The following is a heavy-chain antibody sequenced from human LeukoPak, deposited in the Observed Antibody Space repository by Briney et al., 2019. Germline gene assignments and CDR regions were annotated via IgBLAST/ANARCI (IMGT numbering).Heavy chain of an antibody. D-gene: IGHD6-19*01. Sequence: GGSLRLSCAASGFTFSSYAMHWVRQAPGKGLEWVAVISYDGSNKYYADSVKGRFTISRDNSKNTLYLQMNSLRAEDTAVYYCARYYSHTSAWSEGGLDQWGQGTLVTVSS. CDR3: ARYYSHTSAWSEGGLDQ. CDR2: ISYDGSNK. V-gene: IGHV3-30-3*01. CDR1: GFTFSSYA. J-gene: IGHJ4*02.